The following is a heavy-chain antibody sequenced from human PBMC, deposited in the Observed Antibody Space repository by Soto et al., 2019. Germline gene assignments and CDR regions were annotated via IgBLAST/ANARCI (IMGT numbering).Heavy chain of an antibody. Sequence: QVQLVESGGGVVQPGRSLRLSCVGSGFIFSNYGMHWVRQAPGKGLEWVAFISYDGSDILYADSVKGRFTISRDNSKNTLSLQMSSLRADDTAIYSCAKSGSPYFGGMGGWFDPWGLGTLVTVSS. CDR2: ISYDGSDI. CDR1: GFIFSNYG. CDR3: AKSGSPYFGGMGGWFDP. V-gene: IGHV3-33*06. D-gene: IGHD3-10*01. J-gene: IGHJ5*02.